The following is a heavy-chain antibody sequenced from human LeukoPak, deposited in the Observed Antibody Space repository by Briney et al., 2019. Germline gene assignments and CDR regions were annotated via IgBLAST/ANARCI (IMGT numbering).Heavy chain of an antibody. CDR3: ARDRSRWDFDY. CDR2: ISYDGSNK. V-gene: IGHV3-30*04. Sequence: PGGSLRLSCAASGFTFSSYAMHWVRQAPGKGLEWVAVISYDGSNKYYADSVKGRFTISRDNSKNTLYLQMNSLRAEDTAVYYCARDRSRWDFDYWGQGTLVTVSS. D-gene: IGHD6-13*01. J-gene: IGHJ4*02. CDR1: GFTFSSYA.